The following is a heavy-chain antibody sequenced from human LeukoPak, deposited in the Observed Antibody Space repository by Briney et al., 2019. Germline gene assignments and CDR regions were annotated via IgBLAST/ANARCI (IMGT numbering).Heavy chain of an antibody. CDR2: IYYGGSP. Sequence: GSLRLSCVASGFPFSSYWMTWVRQPPGKGLEWIGSIYYGGSPYYNPSLKSRVTISVDTSKNQFSLKLSSVTAADTAVYYCAKTSRGIVADYFDYWGQGTLVTVSS. J-gene: IGHJ4*02. CDR3: AKTSRGIVADYFDY. CDR1: GFPFSSYW. D-gene: IGHD2/OR15-2a*01. V-gene: IGHV4-59*05.